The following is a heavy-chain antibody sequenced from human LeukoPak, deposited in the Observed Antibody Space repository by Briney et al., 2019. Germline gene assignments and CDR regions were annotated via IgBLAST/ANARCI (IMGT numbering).Heavy chain of an antibody. CDR1: GSTFSSYS. CDR3: ARRIAARPWSPPFDY. Sequence: GGSLRLSCVASGSTFSSYSMTWVRQAPGKGLEWVSAISGGGENTYYADSVKGGFTISRDNSKNTLYLQMHSLRAEDTAVYYCARRIAARPWSPPFDYWGQGTLVTVSS. J-gene: IGHJ4*02. CDR2: ISGGGENT. D-gene: IGHD6-6*01. V-gene: IGHV3-23*01.